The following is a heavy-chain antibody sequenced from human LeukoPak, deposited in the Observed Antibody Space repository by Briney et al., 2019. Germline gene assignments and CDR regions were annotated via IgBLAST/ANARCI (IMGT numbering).Heavy chain of an antibody. CDR1: GFTFSSYA. V-gene: IGHV3-23*01. CDR2: ISGSDDIT. CDR3: ANFHDYGDF. Sequence: PGGSLRLSCAASGFTFSSYAMSWVRQAPGKGLEWVSTISGSDDITYYADSVKGRFTISRDNSKNTLYLQMNSLRVEDTAVYYCANFHDYGDFWGQGTLVTVSS. J-gene: IGHJ4*02.